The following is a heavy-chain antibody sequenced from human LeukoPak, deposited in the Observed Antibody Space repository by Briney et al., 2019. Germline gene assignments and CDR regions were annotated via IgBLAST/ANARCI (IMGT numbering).Heavy chain of an antibody. CDR1: GFTFTNYL. D-gene: IGHD6-13*01. V-gene: IGHV3-7*01. CDR3: ARAAGGNNFDY. CDR2: IKEDGSTK. Sequence: QTGGSLRLSCATSGFTFTNYLMSWVRQAPGKGLEWVANIKEDGSTKWYVDSVRGRFTISRDNAKNSLYLQMNSLRAEDTAVYYCARAAGGNNFDYWGQGTLVTVSS. J-gene: IGHJ4*02.